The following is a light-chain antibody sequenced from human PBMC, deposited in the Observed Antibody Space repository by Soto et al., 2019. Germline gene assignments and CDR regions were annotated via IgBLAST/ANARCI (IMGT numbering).Light chain of an antibody. Sequence: DIQMTQAPSSLYASVGDRVTITCRARQYSRTYLNWYQQKPGKAPKLLICATSTLHSGVPSRFSGSGSGTDFTLSISSLQPEDFATYYCQQTDKPPYTFGQGTKLEIK. CDR3: QQTDKPPYT. V-gene: IGKV1-39*01. CDR2: ATS. J-gene: IGKJ2*01. CDR1: QYSRTY.